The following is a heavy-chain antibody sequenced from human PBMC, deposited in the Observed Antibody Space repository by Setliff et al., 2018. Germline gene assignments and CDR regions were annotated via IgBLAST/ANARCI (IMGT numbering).Heavy chain of an antibody. D-gene: IGHD4-4*01. J-gene: IGHJ3*01. CDR3: ARDHYNRFDV. V-gene: IGHV1-2*02. Sequence: GASVKVSCKASGYTFTDYYIHWVRQAPGQGLEWMGWVNPNSGGTNPAQRFQGRVTMTRDTSITTAYMELSSLRSDDTAVYYCARDHYNRFDVWGQGTMVTVSS. CDR1: GYTFTDYY. CDR2: VNPNSGGT.